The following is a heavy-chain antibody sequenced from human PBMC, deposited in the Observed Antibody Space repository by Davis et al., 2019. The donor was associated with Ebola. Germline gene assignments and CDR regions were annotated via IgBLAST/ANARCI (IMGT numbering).Heavy chain of an antibody. CDR3: VCSSWHDY. CDR2: INPSGGST. Sequence: ASVKVSCKASGYTFTSYYMHWVRQAPGQGLEWMGIINPSGGSTSYAQKFQGRVTITRDTSARTVYMELSSLRSDDTAVYFCVCSSWHDYWGQGTLVTVSS. CDR1: GYTFTSYY. J-gene: IGHJ4*02. D-gene: IGHD6-19*01. V-gene: IGHV1-46*01.